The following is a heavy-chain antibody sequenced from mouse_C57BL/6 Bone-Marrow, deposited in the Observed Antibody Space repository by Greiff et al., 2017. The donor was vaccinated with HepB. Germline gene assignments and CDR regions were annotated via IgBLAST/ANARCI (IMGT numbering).Heavy chain of an antibody. CDR2: IDPSDSYT. V-gene: IGHV1-69*01. Sequence: VQLQQPGAELVMPGASVKLSCKASGYTFTSYWMHWVKQRPGQGLEWIGEIDPSDSYTNYNQKFKGKSTLTVDKSSSTAYMQLSSLTSEDSAVYYCARGLRNYFDYWGQGTTLTVSS. D-gene: IGHD1-1*01. CDR1: GYTFTSYW. CDR3: ARGLRNYFDY. J-gene: IGHJ2*01.